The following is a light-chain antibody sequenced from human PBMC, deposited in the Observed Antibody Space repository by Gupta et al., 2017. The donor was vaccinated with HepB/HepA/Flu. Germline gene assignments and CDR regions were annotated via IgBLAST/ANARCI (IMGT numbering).Light chain of an antibody. CDR1: QSVSSY. CDR3: QQRRNWPPLT. J-gene: IGKJ4*01. V-gene: IGKV3-11*01. CDR2: DAS. Sequence: ETVLTQSPATLSLSPGERATLSCRASQSVSSYLAWYQQKPGQAPRLLIYDASNRATGIPARFIGSGSGTDFTLTISSLEPEDFSVYYCQQRRNWPPLTFGGGTKVEIK.